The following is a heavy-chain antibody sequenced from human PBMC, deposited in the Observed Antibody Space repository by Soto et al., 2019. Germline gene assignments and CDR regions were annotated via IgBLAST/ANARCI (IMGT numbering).Heavy chain of an antibody. CDR2: ISDSGSST. J-gene: IGHJ6*02. CDR1: EITFKNFV. Sequence: GSLRLSCAASEITFKNFVMSWVRQAPGKGLEWVSTISDSGSSTYYADFVKGRFTISRDNSKNTLYLQMNSLRAEDTAVYYCARDRAVAANSYYYYYGMDVWGQGTTVTVSS. D-gene: IGHD6-19*01. V-gene: IGHV3-23*01. CDR3: ARDRAVAANSYYYYYGMDV.